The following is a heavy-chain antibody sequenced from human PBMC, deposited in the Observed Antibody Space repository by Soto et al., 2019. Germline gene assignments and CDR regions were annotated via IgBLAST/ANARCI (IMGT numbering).Heavy chain of an antibody. CDR2: IYYSGST. J-gene: IGHJ4*02. V-gene: IGHV4-30-4*01. D-gene: IGHD3-16*02. CDR1: GGSIRSADYY. Sequence: QVQLQESGPGLVKPSQTLSLTCTVSGGSIRSADYYWSWIRQPPGKALEWIGYIYYSGSTHYKPALKRRVTISVDTSRNQFSLKLSSVTVADMAVYYCARAGVWGSHRLWGQGTLVTVSS. CDR3: ARAGVWGSHRL.